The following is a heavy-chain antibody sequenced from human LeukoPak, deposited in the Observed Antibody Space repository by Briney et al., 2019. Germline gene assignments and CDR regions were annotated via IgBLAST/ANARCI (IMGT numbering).Heavy chain of an antibody. CDR1: GFTFSSYG. CDR2: ISYDGSNK. Sequence: GGSLRLSCAASGFTFSSYGMHWVRQAPGKGLEWVAVISYDGSNKYYADSAKGRFTISRDNSKNTLYLQMNSLRAEDTAVYYCAKDIRAVAGTFYFDYWGQGTLVTVSS. CDR3: AKDIRAVAGTFYFDY. V-gene: IGHV3-30*18. J-gene: IGHJ4*02. D-gene: IGHD6-19*01.